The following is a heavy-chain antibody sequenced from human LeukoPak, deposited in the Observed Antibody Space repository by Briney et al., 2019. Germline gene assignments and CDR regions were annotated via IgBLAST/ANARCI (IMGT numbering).Heavy chain of an antibody. Sequence: GGSLRLSCAASGFTFSSYGMHWVRQAPAKGLEWVAVIWYDGSNKYYADSVKGRFTISRDNSKNTLYLQMNSLRAEDTAVYYCARDANSGFDYWGQGTLVTVSS. CDR1: GFTFSSYG. CDR2: IWYDGSNK. D-gene: IGHD1-26*01. CDR3: ARDANSGFDY. V-gene: IGHV3-33*01. J-gene: IGHJ4*02.